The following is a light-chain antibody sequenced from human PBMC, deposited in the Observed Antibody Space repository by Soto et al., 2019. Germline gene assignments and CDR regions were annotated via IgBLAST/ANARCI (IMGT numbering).Light chain of an antibody. CDR2: AAS. V-gene: IGKV1-39*01. J-gene: IGKJ2*01. CDR1: QSISSY. CDR3: QQSYSIPVT. Sequence: DIQMTQSPSSLSASVVERVTITFRASQSISSYLNWYQQKPGKAPKLLIHAASSLESGVPSRFSGSGSGTDFTLTISSLQPEDSATYYCQQSYSIPVTFGQGTKVDIK.